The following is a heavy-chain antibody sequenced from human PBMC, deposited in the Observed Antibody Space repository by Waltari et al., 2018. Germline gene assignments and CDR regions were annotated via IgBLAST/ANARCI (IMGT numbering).Heavy chain of an antibody. V-gene: IGHV3-33*06. CDR1: GFTFSSYG. CDR2: IWYDGSKT. Sequence: QVQLVESGGGVVQPGRSLRLSCAASGFTFSSYGMHWVRQAPGKGLEWVAVIWYDGSKTDYADSVEDRFTIYRDNSSNTLYLQMSSLRAEDTAVYYCAKWVDYGAYYYYYMDVWGKGTTVTVSS. D-gene: IGHD3-10*01. J-gene: IGHJ6*03. CDR3: AKWVDYGAYYYYYMDV.